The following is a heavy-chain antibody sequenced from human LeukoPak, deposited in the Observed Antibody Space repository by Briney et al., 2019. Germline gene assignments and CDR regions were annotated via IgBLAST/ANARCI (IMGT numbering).Heavy chain of an antibody. CDR2: IYYSEST. D-gene: IGHD6-13*01. V-gene: IGHV4-31*03. J-gene: IGHJ4*02. Sequence: PSETLSLTCTVSGGSIFSGGYYWSWIRQHPGKGLDWIGYIYYSESTSYNPSLMSRVTISVDTSTNQFSLRLSSVTAADTAVYYCARGRDVSTRWPPFDYWGQGPLVTVSS. CDR3: ARGRDVSTRWPPFDY. CDR1: GGSIFSGGYY.